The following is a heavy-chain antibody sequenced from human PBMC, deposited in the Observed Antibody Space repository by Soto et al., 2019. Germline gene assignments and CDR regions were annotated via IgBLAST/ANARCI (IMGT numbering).Heavy chain of an antibody. CDR3: VRYCSTTLCNGVATRTFDY. CDR2: ISSGGSTV. CDR1: GPTFSGYT. V-gene: IGHV3-48*02. D-gene: IGHD2-2*01. J-gene: IGHJ4*02. Sequence: GGSLRLSCAFSGPTFSGYTMSWVRQAPGKGLEWVSYISSGGSTVYYADSVKGRFTISRDNTRNSLYLQMNSLRDEDTALYYCVRYCSTTLCNGVATRTFDYWGQGTLVTVPQ.